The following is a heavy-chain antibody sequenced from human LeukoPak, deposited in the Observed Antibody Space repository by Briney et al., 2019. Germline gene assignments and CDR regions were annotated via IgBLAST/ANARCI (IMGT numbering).Heavy chain of an antibody. Sequence: TGRSLRLSCAASGFTFSSYGMHWVRQAPGKGLEWVAVIWYDGSNKYYADSVKGRFTISRDNSKNTLYLQMNSLRAEDTAVYYCAGTDSSGWFDYWGQGTLVTVSS. CDR3: AGTDSSGWFDY. CDR2: IWYDGSNK. CDR1: GFTFSSYG. D-gene: IGHD6-19*01. V-gene: IGHV3-33*01. J-gene: IGHJ4*02.